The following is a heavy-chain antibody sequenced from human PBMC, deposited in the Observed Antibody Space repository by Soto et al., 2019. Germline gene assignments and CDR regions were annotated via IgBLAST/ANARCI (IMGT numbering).Heavy chain of an antibody. D-gene: IGHD3-10*01. V-gene: IGHV3-23*01. CDR1: GFMFSSYA. J-gene: IGHJ4*02. CDR3: AKGEHLWFGELLEAYFDY. Sequence: GGSLRLSCAASGFMFSSYAMNWVRQAPGKGLEWVSTVSGSGGNIYYADSVKGRFTISRDNSKNTLYLQMNSLRAEDTALYYCAKGEHLWFGELLEAYFDYWGQGTLVTVSS. CDR2: VSGSGGNI.